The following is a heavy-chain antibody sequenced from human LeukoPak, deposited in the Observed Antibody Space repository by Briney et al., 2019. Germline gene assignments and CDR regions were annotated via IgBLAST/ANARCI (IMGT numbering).Heavy chain of an antibody. Sequence: ASVKVSCNASGYTFTSYDINWVRQATGQGLEWMGWMNTNSGNTGYSQKFQGRVTMTRNTYISTAYMELSSLRSEDAAVYYCARGRYDFWSGYPSDYWGQGTLVTVSS. V-gene: IGHV1-8*01. CDR2: MNTNSGNT. J-gene: IGHJ4*02. CDR3: ARGRYDFWSGYPSDY. CDR1: GYTFTSYD. D-gene: IGHD3-3*01.